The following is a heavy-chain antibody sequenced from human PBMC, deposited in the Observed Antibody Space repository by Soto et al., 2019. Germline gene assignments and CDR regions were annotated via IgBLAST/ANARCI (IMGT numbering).Heavy chain of an antibody. CDR2: IHYNGNT. V-gene: IGHV4-59*01. Sequence: PAETLSLTCTVSGDCISSYSWSWIRQPPGKGLEWIGNIHYNGNTKYSPSLKSRVTMSVDTSKNHFSLKLISVTTADTAVYFCAREGNLGRWIQPLDSWGQGTLVTVSS. CDR1: GDCISSYS. CDR3: AREGNLGRWIQPLDS. J-gene: IGHJ4*02. D-gene: IGHD2-2*03.